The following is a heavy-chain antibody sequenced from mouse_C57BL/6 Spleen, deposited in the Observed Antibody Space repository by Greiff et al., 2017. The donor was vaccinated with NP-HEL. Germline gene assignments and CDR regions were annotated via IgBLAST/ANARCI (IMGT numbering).Heavy chain of an antibody. J-gene: IGHJ4*01. CDR3: FIYYDYDGAMDY. Sequence: VQLQQPGAELVKPGASVKLSCKASGYTFTSYWMHWVKQRPGQGLEWIGMIHPNSGSTNYNEKFKSKATLTVDKSSSTAYMQLSSLTSEDSAVDYCFIYYDYDGAMDYWGQGTSVTVSS. V-gene: IGHV1-64*01. CDR1: GYTFTSYW. CDR2: IHPNSGST. D-gene: IGHD2-4*01.